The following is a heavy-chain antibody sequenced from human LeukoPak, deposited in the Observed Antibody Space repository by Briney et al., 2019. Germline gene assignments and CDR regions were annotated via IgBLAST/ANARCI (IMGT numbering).Heavy chain of an antibody. D-gene: IGHD2-2*01. Sequence: SETLSLTCTVSGASISSSHYYWAWIRQPPGKGLQWIGYNHYSGSTNFIPPLKGRVTISVDTSKHQFSLKLSSVTAADTAVYYWARATSWCWDFDLWGRGTLVTVSS. CDR1: GASISSSHYY. V-gene: IGHV4-61*05. CDR2: NHYSGST. CDR3: ARATSWCWDFDL. J-gene: IGHJ2*01.